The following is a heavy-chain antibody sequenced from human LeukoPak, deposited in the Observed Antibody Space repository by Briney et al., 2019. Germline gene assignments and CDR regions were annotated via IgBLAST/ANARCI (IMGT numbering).Heavy chain of an antibody. CDR1: GYTFSNYD. V-gene: IGHV1-8*03. Sequence: ASVKVSCKASGYTFSNYDINWVRQATGQGLEWMGWMNPKSGNTGYAQKFQGRVTVTADKSTSTAYMELSSLRSEDTAVYYCARDRDTAMGLFDYWGQGTLVTVSS. D-gene: IGHD5-18*01. CDR3: ARDRDTAMGLFDY. J-gene: IGHJ4*02. CDR2: MNPKSGNT.